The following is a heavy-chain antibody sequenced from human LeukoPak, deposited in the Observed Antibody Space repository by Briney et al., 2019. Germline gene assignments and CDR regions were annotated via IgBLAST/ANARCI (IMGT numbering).Heavy chain of an antibody. CDR1: GYTFTSYG. Sequence: GASVKVSCKASGYTFTSYGISWVRQAPGQGLEWMGWISAYNGNTNYAQKLQGRVTTTTDTSTSTAYMELRSLRSDDTAVYYCARDRSSSNWYIRRMYNWFDPWGQGTLVTVSS. CDR3: ARDRSSSNWYIRRMYNWFDP. J-gene: IGHJ5*02. V-gene: IGHV1-18*01. CDR2: ISAYNGNT. D-gene: IGHD6-13*01.